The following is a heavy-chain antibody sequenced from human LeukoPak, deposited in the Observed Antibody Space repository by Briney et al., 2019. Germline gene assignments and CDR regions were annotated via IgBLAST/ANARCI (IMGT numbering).Heavy chain of an antibody. CDR2: ISSSGSTI. V-gene: IGHV3-11*04. J-gene: IGHJ4*02. CDR3: ARDGLYYYDSSSIDY. Sequence: GGSLRLSCAASGFTFSDYYMSWIRQAPGKGLEWVSYISSSGSTIYYADSVKGRLTISRDNAKNSLYLQMNSLRAEDTAVYYCARDGLYYYDSSSIDYWGQGTLVTVSS. CDR1: GFTFSDYY. D-gene: IGHD3-22*01.